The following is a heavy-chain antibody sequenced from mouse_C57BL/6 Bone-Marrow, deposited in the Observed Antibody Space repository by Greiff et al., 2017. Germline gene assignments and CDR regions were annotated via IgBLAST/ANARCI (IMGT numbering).Heavy chain of an antibody. V-gene: IGHV3-1*01. Sequence: VQLKESGPGMVKPSQSLSLTCTVTGYSITSGYDWHWIRHFPGNKLEWMGYISYSGSTNYNPSLKSRISITHDTSKNHFFLKLNSVTTEDTATYYCARGGNYDYDVRDVTGYYFDYWGQGTTLTVSS. D-gene: IGHD2-4*01. CDR2: ISYSGST. CDR3: ARGGNYDYDVRDVTGYYFDY. J-gene: IGHJ2*01. CDR1: GYSITSGYD.